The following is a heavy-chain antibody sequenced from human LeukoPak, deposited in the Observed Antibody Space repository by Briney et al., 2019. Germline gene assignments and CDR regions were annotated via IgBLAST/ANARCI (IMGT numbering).Heavy chain of an antibody. V-gene: IGHV1-8*01. CDR1: GYTFTSYD. Sequence: ASVTVSCKASGYTFTSYDINWVRQATGQGLEWMGWMNPNSGNTGYAQKFQGRVTMTRNTSISTAYMELSSLRSEDTAVYYCARGGYDSRNRDGYNYWGQGTLVTVSS. D-gene: IGHD5-24*01. CDR2: MNPNSGNT. CDR3: ARGGYDSRNRDGYNY. J-gene: IGHJ4*02.